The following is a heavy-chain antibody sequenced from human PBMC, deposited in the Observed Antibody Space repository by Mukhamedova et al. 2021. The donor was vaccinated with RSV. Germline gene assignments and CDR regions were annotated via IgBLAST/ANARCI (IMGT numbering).Heavy chain of an antibody. CDR3: LGVAQDYYYYGMDV. J-gene: IGHJ6*02. CDR2: ISYVGSNK. D-gene: IGHD2-15*01. V-gene: IGHV3-30*04. Sequence: VRQAPGKGLEWVAVISYVGSNKYYADSVKGRFTISRDNSKNTLYLQMNSLRAEDTAVYYCLGVAQDYYYYGMDVWGQGTTVTVSS.